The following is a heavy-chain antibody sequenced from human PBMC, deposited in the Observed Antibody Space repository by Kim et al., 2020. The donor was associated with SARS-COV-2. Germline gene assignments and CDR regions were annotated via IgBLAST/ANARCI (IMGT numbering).Heavy chain of an antibody. Sequence: GGSLRLSCAASGFTFDTFAMSWVRQAPGKGLEWVSVISGGAVNKFYADSVRGRFTISRDNSKSTLYLQMNSLRDEDTALYYCAKMVIMDGYNYVYYYAMVVWGQGTTVTVSS. V-gene: IGHV3-23*01. CDR3: AKMVIMDGYNYVYYYAMVV. CDR2: ISGGAVNK. J-gene: IGHJ6*02. CDR1: GFTFDTFA. D-gene: IGHD2-21*01.